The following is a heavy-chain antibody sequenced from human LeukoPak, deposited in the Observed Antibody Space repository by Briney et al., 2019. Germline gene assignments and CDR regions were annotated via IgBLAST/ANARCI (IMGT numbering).Heavy chain of an antibody. CDR1: GDSISTSNSY. CDR2: IYYSGSS. J-gene: IGHJ3*02. V-gene: IGHV4-39*01. CDR3: PRHNPREVMRAFDI. Sequence: SETLSLTCIVSGDSISTSNSYWGWIRQPPGRGLEWIGNIYYSGSSYYSLSFKSRVTISVDASKNQFSLNLNSVAATDTAVYYCPRHNPREVMRAFDIWGQGTMVTVSS. D-gene: IGHD1-14*01.